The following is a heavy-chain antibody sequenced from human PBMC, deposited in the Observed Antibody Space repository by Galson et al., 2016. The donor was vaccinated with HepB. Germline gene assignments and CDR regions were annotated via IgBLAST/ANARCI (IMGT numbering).Heavy chain of an antibody. V-gene: IGHV4-59*01. CDR1: GGSMSTYY. Sequence: LSLTCTVSGGSMSTYYWSWIRQPPGKGLEWIGYIYYSGSTNYSPSLKSRVTISVDTSKNQFSLKLYSVTAADTAVYYCARGSSGTHYTLDYWGQGTLVTVPS. CDR2: IYYSGST. J-gene: IGHJ4*02. CDR3: ARGSSGTHYTLDY. D-gene: IGHD3-10*01.